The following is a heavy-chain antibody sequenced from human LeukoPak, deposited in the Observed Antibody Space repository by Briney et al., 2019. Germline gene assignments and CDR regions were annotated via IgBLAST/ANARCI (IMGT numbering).Heavy chain of an antibody. CDR2: IRSKAYGGTT. V-gene: IGHV3-49*04. D-gene: IGHD1-26*01. CDR1: GFTFGDYA. J-gene: IGHJ4*02. Sequence: PGGSLRLSCTASGFTFGDYAMSWVRQAPGKGLEWVGFIRSKAYGGTTEYAASVKGRFTISRDDSKSIAYLQMNSLKTEDTAVYYCTRQRWELRPLYFDYWGQGTLVTVSS. CDR3: TRQRWELRPLYFDY.